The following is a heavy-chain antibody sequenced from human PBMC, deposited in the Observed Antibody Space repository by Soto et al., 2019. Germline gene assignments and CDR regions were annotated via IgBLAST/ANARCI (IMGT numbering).Heavy chain of an antibody. V-gene: IGHV1-18*01. Sequence: ASVKVSCKASGFTFTSSAVQWVRQARGQGLEWIGWISAYNGNTNYAQKLQGRVTMTTDTSTSTAYMELRSLRSDDTAVYYCARDLQGIAVAGTPFDYWGQGTLVTVSS. J-gene: IGHJ4*02. D-gene: IGHD6-19*01. CDR2: ISAYNGNT. CDR3: ARDLQGIAVAGTPFDY. CDR1: GFTFTSSA.